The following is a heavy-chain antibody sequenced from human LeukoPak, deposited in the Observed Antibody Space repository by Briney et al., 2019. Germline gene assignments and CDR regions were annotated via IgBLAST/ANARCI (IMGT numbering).Heavy chain of an antibody. CDR2: IWYDGRDK. V-gene: IGHV3-30*02. CDR3: AKDPYSYGSYFDY. J-gene: IGHJ4*02. Sequence: GGSLRLSCAASGFTFSGCGMHWVRQAPGKGLEWVAFIWYDGRDKYYVDSVKGRFTISRDNSKNTLYLQMNSLRAEDTAMYYCAKDPYSYGSYFDYWGQGTLVTVPS. CDR1: GFTFSGCG. D-gene: IGHD5-18*01.